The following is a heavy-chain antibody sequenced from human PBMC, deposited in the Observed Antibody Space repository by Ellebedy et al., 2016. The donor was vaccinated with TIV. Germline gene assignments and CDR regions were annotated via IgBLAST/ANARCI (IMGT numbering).Heavy chain of an antibody. D-gene: IGHD4-17*01. J-gene: IGHJ5*02. CDR1: GFSVSGHF. CDR3: ARDPGGGGAYGDNWFDP. Sequence: GESLKISFAVSGFSVSGHFMSWVRQAPGKGLEWVSIIYSGGGTNYTDSVRGRFTISRDDSKNTLSLQMNSLRAEDTAVYYCARDPGGGGAYGDNWFDPWGRGTLVTVSS. CDR2: IYSGGGT. V-gene: IGHV3-66*01.